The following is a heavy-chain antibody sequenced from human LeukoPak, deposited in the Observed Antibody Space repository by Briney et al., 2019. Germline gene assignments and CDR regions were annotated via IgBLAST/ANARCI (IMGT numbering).Heavy chain of an antibody. CDR1: GLNVSRNY. CDR2: IHSDGST. CDR3: ARERVFESSLLY. J-gene: IGHJ4*02. Sequence: AGWCLRLSCATSGLNVSRNYMTWVRQAPRRGLEWVSLIHSDGSTYYADSVKRRFTISSGNSKKTLYLQMNSLRPEDTGIYFCARERVFESSLLYWGQGTLVTVSS. V-gene: IGHV3-66*02. D-gene: IGHD3-22*01.